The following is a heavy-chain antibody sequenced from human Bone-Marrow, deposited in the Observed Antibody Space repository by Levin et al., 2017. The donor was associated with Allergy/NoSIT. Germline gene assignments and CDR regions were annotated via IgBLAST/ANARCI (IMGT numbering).Heavy chain of an antibody. CDR3: AKTQIYSSGWHRAFDI. J-gene: IGHJ3*02. D-gene: IGHD6-25*01. Sequence: PGGSLRLSCAASGFTFSIYAMSWVRQAPGKGLEWVSSFSGSGGSTYYAGSVKGRFTISRDNSKNTLYLQMNSLRAEDTAIYFCAKTQIYSSGWHRAFDIWGQGTMVIVSP. V-gene: IGHV3-23*01. CDR2: FSGSGGST. CDR1: GFTFSIYA.